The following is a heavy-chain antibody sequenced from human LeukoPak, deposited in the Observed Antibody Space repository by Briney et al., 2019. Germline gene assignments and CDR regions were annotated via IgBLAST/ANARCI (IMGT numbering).Heavy chain of an antibody. CDR2: ISYDGSNK. V-gene: IGHV3-30*04. Sequence: GGSLRPSCAASGFTFSSYAMHWVRQAPGKGLEWVAVISYDGSNKYYADSVKGRFTISRDNSKNTLYLQMNSLRPEDTAVYYCARANSLWAGGDYWGQGTLVTVSS. D-gene: IGHD5-18*01. CDR1: GFTFSSYA. CDR3: ARANSLWAGGDY. J-gene: IGHJ4*02.